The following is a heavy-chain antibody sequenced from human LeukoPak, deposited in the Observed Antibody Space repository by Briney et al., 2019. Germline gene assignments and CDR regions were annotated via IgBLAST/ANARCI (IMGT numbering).Heavy chain of an antibody. CDR2: IYYSGST. CDR3: ARGDGMDI. D-gene: IGHD1-26*01. CDR1: GGSVSSGTYY. J-gene: IGHJ3*02. Sequence: SETLSLTRTVSGGSVSSGTYYWSWIRQPPGKGLEWIGYIYYSGSTNYNPSLKSPVTISVDTSKNQFSLKLSSVTAADTAVYYCARGDGMDIWGQGTMVTVSS. V-gene: IGHV4-61*01.